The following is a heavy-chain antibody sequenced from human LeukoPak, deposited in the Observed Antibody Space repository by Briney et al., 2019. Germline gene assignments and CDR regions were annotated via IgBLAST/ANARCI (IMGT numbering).Heavy chain of an antibody. CDR2: IYTSGST. CDR3: AREPPSPTVVTD. D-gene: IGHD4-23*01. J-gene: IGHJ4*02. CDR1: GGSISSYY. Sequence: SETLSLTCTVSGGSISSYYWSRIRQPAGKGLEWIGRIYTSGSTNYNPSLKSRVTMSVDTSKNQFSLKLSSVTAADTAVYYCAREPPSPTVVTDWGQGTLVTVSS. V-gene: IGHV4-4*07.